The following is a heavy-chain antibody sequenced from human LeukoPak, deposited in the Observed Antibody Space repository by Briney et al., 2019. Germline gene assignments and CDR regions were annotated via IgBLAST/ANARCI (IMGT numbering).Heavy chain of an antibody. J-gene: IGHJ4*02. CDR1: GFTFSNYW. D-gene: IGHD6-6*01. V-gene: IGHV3-7*01. CDR3: ARIGYSSSSFDY. Sequence: PGGSLRLSCAASGFTFSNYWMSWVRLAPGKGLEWVANIKQDGSEIDSVDSMKGRFTISRDNAKNSLYLQMNSLRAEDTALYYCARIGYSSSSFDYWGQGTLVTVSS. CDR2: IKQDGSEI.